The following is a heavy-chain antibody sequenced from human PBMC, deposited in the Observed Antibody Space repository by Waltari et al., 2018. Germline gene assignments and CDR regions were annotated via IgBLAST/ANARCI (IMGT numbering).Heavy chain of an antibody. Sequence: EAQLVESGGGLVQPGGSMRLSCAASCFTGSSNYMSWVRQAPGKGLEWVSVIYSGGSTYYADSVKGRFTISRHNSKNTLYLQMNSLRAEDTAVYYCARVPPLRFLYRTFAGVWGQGTTVTVSS. J-gene: IGHJ6*02. D-gene: IGHD3-3*01. V-gene: IGHV3-53*04. CDR1: CFTGSSNY. CDR2: IYSGGST. CDR3: ARVPPLRFLYRTFAGV.